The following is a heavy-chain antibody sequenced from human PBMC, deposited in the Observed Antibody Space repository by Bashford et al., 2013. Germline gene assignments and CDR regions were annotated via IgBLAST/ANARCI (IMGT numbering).Heavy chain of an antibody. J-gene: IGHJ3*02. D-gene: IGHD3-16*02. CDR2: ISYDGSNK. Sequence: GGSLRLSCAASGFTFSSYAMHWVRQAPGKGLEWVAVISYDGSNKYYADSVKGRFTISRDNSKNTLYLQMNSLRAEDTAVYYCAIIPGAFGGVIVSDAFDIWGAKGQWSPSPQ. V-gene: IGHV3-30-3*01. CDR3: AIIPGAFGGVIVSDAFDI. CDR1: GFTFSSYA.